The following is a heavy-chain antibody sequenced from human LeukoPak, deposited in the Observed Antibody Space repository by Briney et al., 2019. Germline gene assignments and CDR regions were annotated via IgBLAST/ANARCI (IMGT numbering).Heavy chain of an antibody. J-gene: IGHJ4*02. CDR1: EFTFSSYS. V-gene: IGHV3-48*01. CDR2: ITNNGNSK. Sequence: GGSLRLSCAASEFTFSSYSMNWVRQAPGKGLEWVSYITNNGNSKSYADSVKGRFTISRDNTKNSLYLQMNGLRAEDTAVYYCARAESVNGDYVRWGYWGQGTLVTVSS. CDR3: ARAESVNGDYVRWGY. D-gene: IGHD4-17*01.